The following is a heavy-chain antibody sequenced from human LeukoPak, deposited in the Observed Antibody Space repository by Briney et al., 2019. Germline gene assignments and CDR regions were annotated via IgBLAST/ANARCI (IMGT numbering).Heavy chain of an antibody. CDR3: ARGKRTIVATITSGNFRYCSGGSCYRWFDP. CDR2: INHSGST. CDR1: GGSFSGYY. D-gene: IGHD2-15*01. Sequence: SETLSLTCAVYGGSFSGYYWSWIRQPPGKGLEWIGEINHSGSTNYNPSLKSRVTISVDTSKNQFSLKLSSETAADTAVYYCARGKRTIVATITSGNFRYCSGGSCYRWFDPWGQGTLVTVSS. J-gene: IGHJ5*02. V-gene: IGHV4-34*01.